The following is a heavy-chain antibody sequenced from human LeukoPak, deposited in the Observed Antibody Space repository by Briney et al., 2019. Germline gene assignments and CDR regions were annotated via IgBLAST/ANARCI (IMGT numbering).Heavy chain of an antibody. CDR2: ISSSGSYI. CDR1: GFTFKSTF. V-gene: IGHV3-21*04. J-gene: IGHJ4*02. CDR3: AKDEQHKYYYDSSGYYGYDY. D-gene: IGHD3-22*01. Sequence: GGSLRLSCAVSGFTFKSTFMNWVRQAPGKGLEWVSSISSSGSYIHYADSVKGRFTVSRDNSKNTLYLQMNSLRAEDTAVYYCAKDEQHKYYYDSSGYYGYDYWGQGTLVTVSS.